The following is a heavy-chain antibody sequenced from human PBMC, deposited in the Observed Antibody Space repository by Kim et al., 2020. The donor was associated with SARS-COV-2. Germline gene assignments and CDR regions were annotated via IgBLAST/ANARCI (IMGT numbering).Heavy chain of an antibody. CDR3: ARDLVTVTLYYGMDV. V-gene: IGHV1-3*01. CDR1: GYTFTSYA. D-gene: IGHD4-17*01. Sequence: ASVKVSCKASGYTFTSYAMHWVRQAPGQRLEWMGWINAGNGDTKYSQKFQGRVTITRDTSASTAYMELSSLRSEDTAVYYCARDLVTVTLYYGMDVWGQGTTVTVSS. CDR2: INAGNGDT. J-gene: IGHJ6*02.